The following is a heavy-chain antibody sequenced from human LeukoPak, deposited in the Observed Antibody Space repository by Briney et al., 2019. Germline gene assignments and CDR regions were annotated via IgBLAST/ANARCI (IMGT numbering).Heavy chain of an antibody. CDR1: GGSFSGYY. CDR2: INHSGST. Sequence: SETLSLTCAVYGGSFSGYYWSWIRQPPGKGLEWIGEINHSGSTNYNPSLKSRVTISVDTSKNQFSLKLSSVTAADTAVYYCARETPGAGHFDYWGQGSLVTVSS. V-gene: IGHV4-34*01. J-gene: IGHJ4*02. CDR3: ARETPGAGHFDY. D-gene: IGHD7-27*01.